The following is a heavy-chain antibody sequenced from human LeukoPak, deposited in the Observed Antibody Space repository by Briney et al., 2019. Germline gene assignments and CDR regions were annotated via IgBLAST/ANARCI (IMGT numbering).Heavy chain of an antibody. D-gene: IGHD3-9*01. Sequence: PSETLSLTCTVSGGSISSSSYYWGWIRQPPGKGLEWIGSIYYSGSTYYNPSLKSRVTISVDTSKNQFSLKLSSVTAADTAVYYCASRGHSTYFDWLNYYYYYMDVWGKGTTVTISS. CDR3: ASRGHSTYFDWLNYYYYYMDV. CDR1: GGSISSSSYY. CDR2: IYYSGST. V-gene: IGHV4-39*01. J-gene: IGHJ6*03.